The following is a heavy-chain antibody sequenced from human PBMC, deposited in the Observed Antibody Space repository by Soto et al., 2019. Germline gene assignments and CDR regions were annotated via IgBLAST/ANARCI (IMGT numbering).Heavy chain of an antibody. CDR2: IIPIFGTA. CDR3: ARGRTGTTWYYYYGMDV. Sequence: SVKVSCKASGGTFSSYAISWVRQAPGQGLEWMGGIIPIFGTANYAQKFQGRVTITADESTSTAYMELSSLRSEDTAVYYCARGRTGTTWYYYYGMDVWGQGTTVTVSS. CDR1: GGTFSSYA. D-gene: IGHD1-7*01. J-gene: IGHJ6*02. V-gene: IGHV1-69*13.